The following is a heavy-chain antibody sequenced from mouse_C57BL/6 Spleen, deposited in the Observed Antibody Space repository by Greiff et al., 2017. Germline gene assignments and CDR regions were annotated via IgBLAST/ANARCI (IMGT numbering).Heavy chain of an antibody. D-gene: IGHD2-1*01. CDR1: GYAFSSDW. CDR2: IYPGDGDT. J-gene: IGHJ2*01. CDR3: ARRELLDY. V-gene: IGHV1-80*01. Sequence: VMLVESGAELVKPGASVKISCKASGYAFSSDWMNWVKQRPGKGLEWIGQIYPGDGDTNYNGKFKGKATLTADKSSSTAYMQLSSLTSEDSAVYFCARRELLDYWGQGTTLTVSS.